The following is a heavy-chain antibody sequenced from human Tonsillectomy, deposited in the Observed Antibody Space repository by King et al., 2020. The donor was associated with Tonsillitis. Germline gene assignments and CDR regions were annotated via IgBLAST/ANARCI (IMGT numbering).Heavy chain of an antibody. V-gene: IGHV3-13*05. CDR2: IGTVGDP. CDR3: ARATGGAFDI. D-gene: IGHD3-10*01. J-gene: IGHJ3*02. Sequence: VQLVESGGGLVQPGGSLRLLCAASGFTFSSYDIHWVRQGIGKGLEWVSGIGTVGDPYYPGSEKGRFTISRENAKNSLYLQMNSLRVGDTAVYYCARATGGAFDIWGQGTMVIVSS. CDR1: GFTFSSYD.